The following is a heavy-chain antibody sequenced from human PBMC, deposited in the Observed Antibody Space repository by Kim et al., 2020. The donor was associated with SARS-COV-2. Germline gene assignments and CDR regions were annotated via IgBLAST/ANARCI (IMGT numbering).Heavy chain of an antibody. D-gene: IGHD3-10*01. V-gene: IGHV4-34*01. J-gene: IGHJ4*02. CDR3: ARGPTMVRGVPLAY. Sequence: NPTHKSRVTIPVDTPKNQFSLTLSSVTAADTAVYYCARGPTMVRGVPLAYWGQGTLVTVSS.